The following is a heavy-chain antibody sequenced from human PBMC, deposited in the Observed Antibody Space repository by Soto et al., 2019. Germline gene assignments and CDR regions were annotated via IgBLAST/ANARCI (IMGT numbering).Heavy chain of an antibody. CDR2: ISAYNGNT. CDR1: GYTFTSYG. J-gene: IGHJ3*02. CDR3: VREQLYFNDVFGRPLNGLDM. D-gene: IGHD2-8*01. Sequence: ASVKVSCKASGYTFTSYGISWVRQAPGQGLEWMGWISAYNGNTKYAQKLQGRVTMTTDTSTSTADMELRSLGADDTALYYCVREQLYFNDVFGRPLNGLDMWGPGTMVTVSS. V-gene: IGHV1-18*01.